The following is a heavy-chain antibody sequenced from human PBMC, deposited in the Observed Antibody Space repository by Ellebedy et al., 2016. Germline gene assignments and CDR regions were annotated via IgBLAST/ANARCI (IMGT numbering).Heavy chain of an antibody. J-gene: IGHJ3*01. CDR3: ATGDYGDYGLV. V-gene: IGHV1-24*01. Sequence: ASVKVSCKVSGYPLTDMSMHWVRQSPGKGLEWMGGYDPGVGKTVYAQRFQARLTMTEDASADTAYMELSSLRSEDTAVYFCATGDYGDYGLVWGQGTKVTVSS. CDR2: YDPGVGKT. D-gene: IGHD4-17*01. CDR1: GYPLTDMS.